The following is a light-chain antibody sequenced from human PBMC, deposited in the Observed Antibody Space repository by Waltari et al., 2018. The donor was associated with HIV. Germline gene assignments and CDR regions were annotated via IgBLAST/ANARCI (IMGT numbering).Light chain of an antibody. CDR2: GAS. CDR3: YXXGTLRYT. CDR1: QSVTSRF. J-gene: IGKJ2*01. V-gene: IGKV3-20*01. Sequence: EIVLTQSPGTLSLSPGDRATLSCRASQSVTSRFLAWYQQKPGQAPRLLVSGASRRARGIPDRFSGSGSGTDFALTINRLEPEDFALYYCYXXGTLRYTFXPXTRLENK.